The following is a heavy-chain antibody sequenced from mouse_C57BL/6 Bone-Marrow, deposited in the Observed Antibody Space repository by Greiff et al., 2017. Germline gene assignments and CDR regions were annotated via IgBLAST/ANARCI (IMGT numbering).Heavy chain of an antibody. CDR1: GFTFSDYG. CDR3: ARRCGTYPWYFDV. D-gene: IGHD5-1*01. Sequence: EVKLMESGGGLVKPGGSLKLSCAASGFTFSDYGMHWVRQAPEKGLEWVAYISSGSSTIYYADTVKGRFTISRDNAKNTLFLQMTSLRSEDTAMYYCARRCGTYPWYFDVWGTGTTVTVAS. CDR2: ISSGSSTI. V-gene: IGHV5-17*01. J-gene: IGHJ1*03.